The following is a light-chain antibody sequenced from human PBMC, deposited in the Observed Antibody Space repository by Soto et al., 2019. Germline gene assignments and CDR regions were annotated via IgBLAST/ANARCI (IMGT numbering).Light chain of an antibody. CDR3: QQYYSYPCT. J-gene: IGKJ5*01. V-gene: IGKV1-8*01. CDR2: AAS. CDR1: QGISSY. Sequence: IQMTQSPSSVSASVGDRVTITCRASQGISSYLAWYQQKPGKAPKLLIYAASTLQSGDPSRFSGSGSGTDFTLTISCLQSEDFATYYCQQYYSYPCTFGQGTRLEI.